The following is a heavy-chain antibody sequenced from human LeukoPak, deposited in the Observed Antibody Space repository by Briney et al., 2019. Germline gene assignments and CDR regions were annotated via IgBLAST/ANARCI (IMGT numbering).Heavy chain of an antibody. J-gene: IGHJ3*02. D-gene: IGHD6-19*01. Sequence: ASVKVSCKASGYTFTSYAMNWVRQAPGQGLEWMGWINTNTGNPTYAQGFTGRFVFSLDTSVSTAYLQISGLKAEDTAVYYCARDLTPRIAVVGGSDWDAFDIWGQGTMVTVSS. V-gene: IGHV7-4-1*02. CDR3: ARDLTPRIAVVGGSDWDAFDI. CDR2: INTNTGNP. CDR1: GYTFTSYA.